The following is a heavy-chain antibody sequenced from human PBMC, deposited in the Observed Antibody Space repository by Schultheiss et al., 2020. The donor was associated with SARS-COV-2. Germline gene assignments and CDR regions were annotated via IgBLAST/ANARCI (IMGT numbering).Heavy chain of an antibody. CDR1: GFTFSSYA. V-gene: IGHV4-34*01. D-gene: IGHD4-17*01. CDR3: ARVDYGDYYYFDY. CDR2: INHSGST. J-gene: IGHJ4*02. Sequence: GSLRLSCAASGFTFSSYAMSWVRQAPGKGLEWIGEINHSGSTNHNPSLKSRVTISVDTSKNQFSLKLSSVTAADTAVYYCARVDYGDYYYFDYWGQGTLVTVSS.